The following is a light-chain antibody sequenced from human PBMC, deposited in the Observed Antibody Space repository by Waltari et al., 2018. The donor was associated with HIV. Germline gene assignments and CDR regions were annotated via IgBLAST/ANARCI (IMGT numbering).Light chain of an antibody. CDR3: SSYTSSRSYV. CDR2: AVS. CDR1: SSAVGGYHY. J-gene: IGLJ1*01. V-gene: IGLV2-14*03. Sequence: QSALTQPASVSGSPGQSITISCTGTSSAVGGYHYVSWYQQHPGKAPKLMIYAVSNRPSGVSNRFSGSKSGNTASLTISGLQAEDEADYYCSSYTSSRSYVFGTGTRVTV.